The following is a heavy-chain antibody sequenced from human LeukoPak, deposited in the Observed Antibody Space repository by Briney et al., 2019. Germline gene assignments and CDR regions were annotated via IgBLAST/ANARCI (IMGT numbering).Heavy chain of an antibody. J-gene: IGHJ4*02. CDR1: GFTFSNYA. CDR2: IYSGDTT. CDR3: ASILRSSSGYYFDY. D-gene: IGHD3-10*01. V-gene: IGHV3-66*01. Sequence: GGSLRLSCAASGFTFSNYAMSWVRQAPGKGLEWVSVIYSGDTTLYADSVRGKFTISRDNSKNTLYLQMNSLRAEDTAVYYCASILRSSSGYYFDYWGQGTLVTVSS.